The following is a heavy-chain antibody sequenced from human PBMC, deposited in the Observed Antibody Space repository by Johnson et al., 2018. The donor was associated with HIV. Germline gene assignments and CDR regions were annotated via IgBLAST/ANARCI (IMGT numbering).Heavy chain of an antibody. CDR1: GFTVRSTY. Sequence: QVQLVESGGGLIQPGGSLRLSCAASGFTVRSTYMNWVRQAPGKGLEWVSDISSRGSIIYYADSVKRRFTISRDNAENSLYLQMNNLRAEDTAVYDCGRHRDEAFDIWGQGTMVTVSS. V-gene: IGHV3-11*04. D-gene: IGHD2-21*02. CDR2: ISSRGSII. CDR3: GRHRDEAFDI. J-gene: IGHJ3*02.